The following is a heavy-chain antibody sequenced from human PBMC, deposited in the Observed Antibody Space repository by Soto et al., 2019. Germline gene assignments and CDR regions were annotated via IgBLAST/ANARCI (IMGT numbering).Heavy chain of an antibody. D-gene: IGHD1-7*01. Sequence: SQTLSLTCAISGDSVSSNSAAWNWIRQSPSRGLEWLGRTYYRSKWYNDYAASVKSRITINPDTSKNQFSLQLNSVTPEDTAMFFCARFSGTTLNSFAPWGQGTLVTVSS. J-gene: IGHJ5*02. V-gene: IGHV6-1*01. CDR2: TYYRSKWYN. CDR1: GDSVSSNSAA. CDR3: ARFSGTTLNSFAP.